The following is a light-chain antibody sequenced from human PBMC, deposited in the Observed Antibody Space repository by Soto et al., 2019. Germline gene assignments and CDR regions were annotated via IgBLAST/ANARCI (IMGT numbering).Light chain of an antibody. CDR3: QQYGSSAS. J-gene: IGKJ1*01. Sequence: THSPATLAACVGDSFTITCRSSQSISRWLAWYQQKPGLAPRLILYDTSFRATGIPDRFSGSGSGTDFTLTISRLDPEDFAVYYCQQYGSSASFGQGAKVDIK. V-gene: IGKV3D-20*01. CDR2: DTS. CDR1: QSISRW.